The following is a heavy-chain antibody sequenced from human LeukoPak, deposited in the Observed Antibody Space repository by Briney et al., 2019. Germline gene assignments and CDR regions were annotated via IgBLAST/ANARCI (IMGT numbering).Heavy chain of an antibody. CDR3: ATEMTSIVPDY. Sequence: ASVKVSCKVSGHPLSELPIYWVRHAPGKGLEWMGGFDPENDERLNAQKFRDRLTMTEDTSTDTAYMELSSLRSEDTAVHYCATEMTSIVPDYWGQGTLVTVS. D-gene: IGHD5-24*01. CDR2: FDPENDER. V-gene: IGHV1-24*01. J-gene: IGHJ4*02. CDR1: GHPLSELP.